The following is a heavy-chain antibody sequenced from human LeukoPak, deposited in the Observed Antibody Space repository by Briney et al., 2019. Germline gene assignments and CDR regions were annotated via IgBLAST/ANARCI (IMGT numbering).Heavy chain of an antibody. CDR2: INWNGGST. V-gene: IGHV3-20*04. CDR3: ARHPFPHEETVGAH. J-gene: IGHJ4*02. CDR1: GFTFDDYG. Sequence: GGSLRLSCAASGFTFDDYGMSWVRQAPGKGLEWVSGINWNGGSTGYADSVKGRFTISRDNAKNSLYLQMNSLRAEDTALYYCARHPFPHEETVGAHWGQGTLVTVSS. D-gene: IGHD1-26*01.